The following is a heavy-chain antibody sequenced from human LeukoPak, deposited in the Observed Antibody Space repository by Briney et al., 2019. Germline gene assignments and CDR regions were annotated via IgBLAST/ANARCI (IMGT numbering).Heavy chain of an antibody. V-gene: IGHV1-69*13. CDR1: GGTFSSYA. Sequence: GASVKVSCKASGGTFSSYAISWVRQAPGQGLEWMGGIIPIFGTANYAKKFQGRVTSTADESTSTAYMELGSLRSEDTAVYYCARGGIVQLETEYYFDYWGQGTLVTVSS. J-gene: IGHJ4*02. CDR3: ARGGIVQLETEYYFDY. D-gene: IGHD1-1*01. CDR2: IIPIFGTA.